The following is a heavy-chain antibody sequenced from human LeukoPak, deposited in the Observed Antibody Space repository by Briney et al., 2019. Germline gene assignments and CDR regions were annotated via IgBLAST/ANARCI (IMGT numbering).Heavy chain of an antibody. Sequence: SETLSLTCSVSGASISSGSNYWGWIRQPPGKTLAWIGSIYSSGSTYYNPSIKSRVIIIIDTPKNHFSLTLSSVTAADTAVYYCARRTTYFGWRPSESPSCFDYWGQGTLVTVSS. CDR2: IYSSGST. V-gene: IGHV4-39*07. D-gene: IGHD3-9*01. J-gene: IGHJ4*02. CDR3: ARRTTYFGWRPSESPSCFDY. CDR1: GASISSGSNY.